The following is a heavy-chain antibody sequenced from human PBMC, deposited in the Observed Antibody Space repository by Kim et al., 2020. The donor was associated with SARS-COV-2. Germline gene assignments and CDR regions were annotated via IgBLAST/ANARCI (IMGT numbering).Heavy chain of an antibody. J-gene: IGHJ4*02. CDR2: ISSSSSYI. Sequence: GGSLRLSCAASGFTFSSYSMNWVRQAPGKGLEWVSSISSSSSYIYYADSVKGRFTISRDNAKNSLYLQMNSLRAEDTAVYYCARDRFHFFCSSTSCSKYYFDYWGQGTLVTVSS. V-gene: IGHV3-21*01. D-gene: IGHD2-2*01. CDR1: GFTFSSYS. CDR3: ARDRFHFFCSSTSCSKYYFDY.